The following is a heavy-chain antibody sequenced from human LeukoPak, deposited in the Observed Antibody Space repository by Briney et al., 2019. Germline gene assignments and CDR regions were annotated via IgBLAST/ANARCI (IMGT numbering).Heavy chain of an antibody. CDR2: ISAYNGNT. Sequence: ASVKVSCKASGYTFSSYDVNWVRQAPGQGLEWMGWISAYNGNTNYAQKLQGRVTMTTDTSTSTAYMELRRLRSDDTAVYYCARGDGPIPGHYWGQGTLVTVSS. V-gene: IGHV1-18*01. CDR1: GYTFSSYD. CDR3: ARGDGPIPGHY. J-gene: IGHJ4*02. D-gene: IGHD5-24*01.